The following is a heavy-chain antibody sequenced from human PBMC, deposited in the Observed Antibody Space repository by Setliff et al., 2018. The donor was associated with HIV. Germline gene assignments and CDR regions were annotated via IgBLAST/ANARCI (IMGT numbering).Heavy chain of an antibody. Sequence: ASVKVSCKASGYTFSGYYFHWVRQAPGQGLEWMGVINPSGDGTNYAQKFQGRVTMTRDTSTSTVYMEVSSLRSDGTAVYYCAREDRGYYASGLAWGQGTLVTVSS. CDR3: AREDRGYYASGLA. CDR1: GYTFSGYY. D-gene: IGHD3-10*01. V-gene: IGHV1-46*01. J-gene: IGHJ5*02. CDR2: INPSGDGT.